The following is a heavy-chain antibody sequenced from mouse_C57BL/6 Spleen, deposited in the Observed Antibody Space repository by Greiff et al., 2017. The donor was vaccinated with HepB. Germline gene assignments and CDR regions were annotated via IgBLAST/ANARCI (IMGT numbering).Heavy chain of an antibody. CDR1: GYAFTNYL. J-gene: IGHJ2*01. D-gene: IGHD2-1*01. Sequence: VQLQQSGAELVRPGTSVKVSCKASGYAFTNYLIGWVKQRPGQGLEWIGVINPGSGGTNYNEKFKGKATLTADKSSSTAYMQLSSLTSEDSAVYFCARRTVTTFFDYWGQGTTLTVSS. CDR2: INPGSGGT. V-gene: IGHV1-54*01. CDR3: ARRTVTTFFDY.